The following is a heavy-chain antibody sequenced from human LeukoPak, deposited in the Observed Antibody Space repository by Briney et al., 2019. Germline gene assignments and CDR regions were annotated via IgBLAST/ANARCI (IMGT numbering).Heavy chain of an antibody. Sequence: GGPLRLSCAASGFTFSSYSMNWVRQAPGKGLEWVSYISSSSSTIYYADSVKGRFTISRDNAKNSLYLQMNSLRAEDTAVYYCARVRYSPDYWGQGTLVTVSS. CDR3: ARVRYSPDY. D-gene: IGHD6-13*01. CDR1: GFTFSSYS. J-gene: IGHJ4*02. V-gene: IGHV3-48*01. CDR2: ISSSSSTI.